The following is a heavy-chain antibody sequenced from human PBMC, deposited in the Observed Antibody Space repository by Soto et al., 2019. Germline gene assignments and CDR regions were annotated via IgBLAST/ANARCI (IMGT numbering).Heavy chain of an antibody. D-gene: IGHD6-6*01. CDR1: GYTFTGYY. CDR2: INPNSGGT. CDR3: ARDFGYSSSEWFDP. J-gene: IGHJ5*02. Sequence: ASVKVSCKASGYTFTGYYIHWVRQAPGQGLEWMGWINPNSGGTNYAQKFQGRVTMTRDTSISTAYMELSRLRSDDTAVYYCARDFGYSSSEWFDPWGQGTLVTVSS. V-gene: IGHV1-2*02.